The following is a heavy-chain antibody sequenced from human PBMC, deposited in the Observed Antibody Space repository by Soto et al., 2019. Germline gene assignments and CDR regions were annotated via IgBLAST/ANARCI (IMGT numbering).Heavy chain of an antibody. CDR3: ARDLHGDPYY. D-gene: IGHD4-17*01. J-gene: IGHJ4*02. V-gene: IGHV1-69*04. CDR1: GYTFTSYG. CDR2: IIPILGIA. Sequence: SVKVSCKASGYTFTSYGISWVRQAPGQGLEWMGRIIPILGIANYAQKFQGRVTITADKSTSTAYMELRSLRSDDTAVYYCARDLHGDPYYWGQGTLVTVSS.